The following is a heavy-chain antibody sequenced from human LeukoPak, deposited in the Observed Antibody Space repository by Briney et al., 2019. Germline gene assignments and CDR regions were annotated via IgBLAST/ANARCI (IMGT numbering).Heavy chain of an antibody. CDR3: ATGTTGSTLYVLDH. CDR2: IDPEDDET. CDR1: GYTFIDYY. J-gene: IGHJ4*02. D-gene: IGHD1-1*01. Sequence: GATVKISCTASGYTFIDYYIHWLKQVPGKGPEWMGRIDPEDDETRFADKFQGRVSISADTSQDTAYMELSSLRSEDTAVYYCATGTTGSTLYVLDHWGQGTLVTVSS. V-gene: IGHV1-69-2*01.